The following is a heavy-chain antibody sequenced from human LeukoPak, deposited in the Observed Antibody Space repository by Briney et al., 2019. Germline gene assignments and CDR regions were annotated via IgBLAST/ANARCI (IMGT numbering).Heavy chain of an antibody. CDR2: ILYDGNNK. CDR3: AKDRRFGSGLNGPHYYDGMEV. CDR1: DFTFSNYG. J-gene: IGHJ6*01. Sequence: GRSLRLSCAASDFTFSNYGMHWVRQAPGKGLEWVAVILYDGNNKHYADSVKGRFTISRDNSNNMLYLQMNSLRPEDTAVYYCAKDRRFGSGLNGPHYYDGMEVWGQGDTVTVSS. V-gene: IGHV3-30*18. D-gene: IGHD1-26*01.